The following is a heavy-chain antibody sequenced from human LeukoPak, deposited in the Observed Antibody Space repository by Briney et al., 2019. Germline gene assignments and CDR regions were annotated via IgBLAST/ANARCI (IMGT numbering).Heavy chain of an antibody. CDR2: FAGSDTTK. CDR1: GFDFGAYE. J-gene: IGHJ4*02. D-gene: IGHD3-22*01. CDR3: TTLGYHLDS. V-gene: IGHV3-48*03. Sequence: GGSLRLSCAASGFDFGAYEMNWVRQAPGKGPEWVAYFAGSDTTKYYADSVRGRFTISRDNAKKSPYLQMNSLRAEDTALYYCTTLGYHLDSWGQGTLVTVSS.